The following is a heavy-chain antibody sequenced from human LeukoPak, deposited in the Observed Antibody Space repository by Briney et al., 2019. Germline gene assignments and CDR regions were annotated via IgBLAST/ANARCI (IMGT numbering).Heavy chain of an antibody. CDR1: GYSFTTYG. CDR2: VSGYTGNT. CDR3: ARGHVSASLCFFNF. J-gene: IGHJ4*01. D-gene: IGHD2-2*01. V-gene: IGHV1-18*01. Sequence: GASVKVSCKSSGYSFTTYGFNWVRQPPGHGLEWMGLVSGYTGNTTYPATFQARVTMPAATSTSTVYLELTSLRSDDTAVYYCARGHVSASLCFFNFWGHRT.